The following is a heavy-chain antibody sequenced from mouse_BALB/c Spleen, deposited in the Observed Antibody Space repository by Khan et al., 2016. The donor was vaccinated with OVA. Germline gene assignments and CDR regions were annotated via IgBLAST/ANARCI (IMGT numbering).Heavy chain of an antibody. Sequence: QVQLQQPGAELAKPGASVKMSCKASGYTFTNYWMHWVKQRPGQGLEWIGYINPSTDYTEYNQKFKDKATLTADKASSTVYMQLTSLTSEDSALYYCVTHDSSSAWFAYWGQGTLVTVSA. CDR2: INPSTDYT. V-gene: IGHV1-7*01. D-gene: IGHD1-1*01. CDR1: GYTFTNYW. CDR3: VTHDSSSAWFAY. J-gene: IGHJ3*01.